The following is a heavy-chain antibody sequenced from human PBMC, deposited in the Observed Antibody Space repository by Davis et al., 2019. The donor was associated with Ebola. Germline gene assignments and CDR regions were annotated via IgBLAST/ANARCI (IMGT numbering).Heavy chain of an antibody. CDR1: GFTFGDYA. V-gene: IGHV3-49*04. J-gene: IGHJ4*02. D-gene: IGHD4-23*01. Sequence: GGSLRLSCRGSGFTFGDYAMSWVRQAPGKGLEWVGFMRSKGFGGTTEYAASVKGRFTISRDDSKGIAYLQMNSLTTEDTAVYYCTRRGTVVTPDYWGQGTLVTVSS. CDR3: TRRGTVVTPDY. CDR2: MRSKGFGGTT.